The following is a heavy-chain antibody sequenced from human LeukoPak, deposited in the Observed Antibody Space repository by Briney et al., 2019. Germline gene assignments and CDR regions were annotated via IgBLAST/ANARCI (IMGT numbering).Heavy chain of an antibody. CDR3: ARDLPKDSAFAY. Sequence: KFQGRVTITRDTSASTAYMELSSLRSEDTAVYYCARDLPKDSAFAYWGQGTLVTVSS. D-gene: IGHD2-15*01. J-gene: IGHJ4*02. V-gene: IGHV1-3*01.